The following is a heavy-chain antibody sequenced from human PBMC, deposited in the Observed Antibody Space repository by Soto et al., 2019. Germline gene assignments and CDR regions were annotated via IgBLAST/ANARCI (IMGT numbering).Heavy chain of an antibody. V-gene: IGHV3-23*01. CDR3: AKERGIVVPFGLDV. CDR1: GLTFRNYA. J-gene: IGHJ6*02. Sequence: EVQLLESGGGWLQPGGSLRLSCEASGLTFRNYALSWVRRAPGKGLEWVSGTTGSGDHTYYADSVKGRFTISKDNSKNTLYLQMNTLRAEDTAVYYCAKERGIVVPFGLDVWGQGTTVTVSS. D-gene: IGHD3-16*01. CDR2: TTGSGDHT.